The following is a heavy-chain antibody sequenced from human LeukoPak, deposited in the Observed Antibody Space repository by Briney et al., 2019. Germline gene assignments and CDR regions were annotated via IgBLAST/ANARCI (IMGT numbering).Heavy chain of an antibody. CDR1: GGSFSGYY. D-gene: IGHD3-3*01. CDR3: ARREDDFWSGYFDY. J-gene: IGHJ4*02. CDR2: INRSGST. Sequence: KPSETLSLTCAVYGGSFSGYYWSWIRQPPGKGLEWIGEINRSGSTNYNPSLKSRVTISVDTSKNQFSLKLSSVTAADTAVYYCARREDDFWSGYFDYWGQGTLVTVSS. V-gene: IGHV4-34*01.